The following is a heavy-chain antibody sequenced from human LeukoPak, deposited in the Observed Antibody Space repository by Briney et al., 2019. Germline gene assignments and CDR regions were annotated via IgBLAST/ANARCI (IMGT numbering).Heavy chain of an antibody. CDR3: ARGRDWGCSYCSY. J-gene: IGHJ4*02. Sequence: GRSLRLSCAASGFTFSSYGMHWVRQAPGKGLEWVAVIWFDGSNKYYADSVKGRFTISRDNSKNTLYLQMNSLRAEDTAVYYCARGRDWGCSYCSYWGQGTLVTVSS. CDR2: IWFDGSNK. CDR1: GFTFSSYG. D-gene: IGHD7-27*01. V-gene: IGHV3-33*01.